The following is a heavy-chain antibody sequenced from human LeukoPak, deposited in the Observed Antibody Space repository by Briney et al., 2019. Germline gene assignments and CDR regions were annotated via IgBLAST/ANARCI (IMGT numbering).Heavy chain of an antibody. D-gene: IGHD2-21*01. CDR1: GGTFSSYA. V-gene: IGHV1-69*13. J-gene: IGHJ4*02. Sequence: SVKVSCKASGGTFSSYAISWVRQAPGQGLEWMGGIIPIFGTANYAQKFQGRVTITADESTSTAYMELSSLRSEDTAVYYCAREIVFAGFPLRHEGDYWGQGTLVTVSS. CDR3: AREIVFAGFPLRHEGDY. CDR2: IIPIFGTA.